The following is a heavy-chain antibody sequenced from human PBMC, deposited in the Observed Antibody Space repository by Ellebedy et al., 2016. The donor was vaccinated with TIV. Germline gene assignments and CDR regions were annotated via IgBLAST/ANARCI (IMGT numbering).Heavy chain of an antibody. CDR1: RYTFTSYY. Sequence: ASVKVSXKASRYTFTSYYMHWVRQAPGQGLEWMGIINPSGGSTSYAQKFQGRVNMTRDTSTSTVYMELSSLRSEDTAVYYCARAITAVNTFWDDRTNWFDPWGQGTLVTVSS. CDR3: ARAITAVNTFWDDRTNWFDP. CDR2: INPSGGST. V-gene: IGHV1-46*01. J-gene: IGHJ5*02. D-gene: IGHD3-16*01.